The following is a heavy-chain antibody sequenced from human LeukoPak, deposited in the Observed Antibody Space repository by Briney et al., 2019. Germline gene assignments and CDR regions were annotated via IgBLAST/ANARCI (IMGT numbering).Heavy chain of an antibody. CDR1: GGSISSNC. Sequence: SETLSLTCTVSGGSISSNCWSWIRQPPGKGLEWIAYICYSGSTNYNPSPKSRVTTSVDTSKNQFSLKLSSVTAADTAVYYCASVAGPFDCWGQGTLVTVSS. CDR2: ICYSGST. V-gene: IGHV4-59*01. J-gene: IGHJ4*02. D-gene: IGHD6-19*01. CDR3: ASVAGPFDC.